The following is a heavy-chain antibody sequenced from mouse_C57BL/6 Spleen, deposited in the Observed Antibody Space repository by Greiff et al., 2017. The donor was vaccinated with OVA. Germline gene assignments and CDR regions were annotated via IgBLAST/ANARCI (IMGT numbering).Heavy chain of an antibody. J-gene: IGHJ1*03. Sequence: QVQLQQSGAELVRPGASVTLSCKASGYTFTDYEMHWVKQTPVHGLEWIGAIDPETGGTAYNQKFKGKAILTADKSSSTAYMELRSLTSEDSAVYYCTEGYYGSDWYFDVWGTGTTVTVSS. CDR3: TEGYYGSDWYFDV. CDR1: GYTFTDYE. V-gene: IGHV1-15*01. CDR2: IDPETGGT. D-gene: IGHD1-1*01.